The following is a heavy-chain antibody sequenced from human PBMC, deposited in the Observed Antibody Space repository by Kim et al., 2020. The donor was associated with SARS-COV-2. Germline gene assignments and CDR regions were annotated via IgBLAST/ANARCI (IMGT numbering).Heavy chain of an antibody. Sequence: GGSLRLSCAVSGFTFSSYAMHWVRQAPGKGLEYVSAISSNGGSTYYANSVKGRFTISRDNSKNTLYLQMGSLIAEEMAVYYCARETYPSLEMATIFWYI. CDR2: ISSNGGST. V-gene: IGHV3-64*01. CDR1: GFTFSSYA. D-gene: IGHD5-12*01. J-gene: IGHJ2*01. CDR3: ARETYPSLEMATIFWYI.